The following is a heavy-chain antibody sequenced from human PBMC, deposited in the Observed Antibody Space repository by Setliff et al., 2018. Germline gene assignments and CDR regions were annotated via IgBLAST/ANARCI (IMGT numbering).Heavy chain of an antibody. Sequence: SVKVSCKASGGTFSNYAISWVRQAPGQGLEWMGGIIPILGIANYAQKFQGRVTITADESTSTAYMELSSLRSEDTAVYYCARGHRSAMAAAGTVYGMDVWGQGTTVTVSS. CDR2: IIPILGIA. V-gene: IGHV1-69*10. J-gene: IGHJ6*02. CDR1: GGTFSNYA. D-gene: IGHD6-13*01. CDR3: ARGHRSAMAAAGTVYGMDV.